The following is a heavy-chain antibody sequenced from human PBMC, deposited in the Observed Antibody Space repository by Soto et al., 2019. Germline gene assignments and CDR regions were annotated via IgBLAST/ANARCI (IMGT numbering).Heavy chain of an antibody. CDR1: GFTFSSYA. J-gene: IGHJ4*02. CDR3: AKARPIVVVIGRPEYYFDY. CDR2: ISGSGGST. D-gene: IGHD3-22*01. Sequence: PEGSLRLSCAASGFTFSSYAMSWVRQAPGKGLEWVSAISGSGGSTYYADSVKGRFTISRDNSKNTLYLQMNSLRAEDTAVYYCAKARPIVVVIGRPEYYFDYWGQGTLVTVSS. V-gene: IGHV3-23*01.